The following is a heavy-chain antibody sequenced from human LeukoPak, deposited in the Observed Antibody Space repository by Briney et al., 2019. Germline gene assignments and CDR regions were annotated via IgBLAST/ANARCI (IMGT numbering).Heavy chain of an antibody. Sequence: SETLSLTCTVSGASISTNTYYWGWIRQPPGKGLEWIGSIYYSGSTYYNPSLKSRVTISVDTSKNQFSLKLSSVTAADTAVYYCARLICSTSCYYYYYYYMDVWGKGTTVTVSS. D-gene: IGHD2-2*01. V-gene: IGHV4-39*01. J-gene: IGHJ6*03. CDR2: IYYSGST. CDR1: GASISTNTYY. CDR3: ARLICSTSCYYYYYYYMDV.